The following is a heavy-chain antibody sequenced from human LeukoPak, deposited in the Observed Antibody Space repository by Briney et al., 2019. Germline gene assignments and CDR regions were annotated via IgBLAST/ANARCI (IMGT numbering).Heavy chain of an antibody. CDR2: ISSSSSYI. J-gene: IGHJ4*02. V-gene: IGHV3-21*01. D-gene: IGHD2-8*02. CDR1: GFTFSSYA. Sequence: GRSLRLSCAASGFTFSSYAMHWVRQAPGKGLEWVSSISSSSSYIYYADSVKGRFTISRDNAKNSLYLQMNSLRAEDTAVYYCALAWWELNPFDYWGQGTLVTVSS. CDR3: ALAWWELNPFDY.